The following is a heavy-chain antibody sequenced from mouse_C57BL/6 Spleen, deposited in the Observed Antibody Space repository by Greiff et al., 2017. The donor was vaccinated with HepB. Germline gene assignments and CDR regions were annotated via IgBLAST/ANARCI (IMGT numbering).Heavy chain of an antibody. CDR3: ARLGTEAYFDY. V-gene: IGHV5-6*01. D-gene: IGHD4-1*01. Sequence: DVQLQESGGDLVKPGGSLKLSCAASGFTFSSYGMSWVRQTPDKRLEWVATISSGGSYTYYPDSVKGRFTISRDNAKNTLYLQMSSLKSEDTAMYYCARLGTEAYFDYWGQGTTLTVSS. J-gene: IGHJ2*01. CDR1: GFTFSSYG. CDR2: ISSGGSYT.